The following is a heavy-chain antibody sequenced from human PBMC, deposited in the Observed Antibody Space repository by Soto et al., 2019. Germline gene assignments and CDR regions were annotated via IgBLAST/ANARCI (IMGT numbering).Heavy chain of an antibody. J-gene: IGHJ4*02. D-gene: IGHD6-6*01. CDR1: GGSFSGYY. CDR3: ASRRIAARWVARGTFAY. CDR2: INHSGST. V-gene: IGHV4-34*01. Sequence: QVQLQQWGAGLLKPSETLSLTCAVYGGSFSGYYWSWIRQPPGKGLEWIGEINHSGSTNYNPSLKSRVTISVDTSKNQFSLKLSSVTAADTAVYYCASRRIAARWVARGTFAYWGQGTLVTVSS.